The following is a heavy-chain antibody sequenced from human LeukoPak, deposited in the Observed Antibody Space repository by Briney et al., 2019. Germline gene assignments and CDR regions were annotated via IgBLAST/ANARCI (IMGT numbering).Heavy chain of an antibody. Sequence: PSETLSLTCTVSGGSISSGDYYWSWIRQPPGKGLEWIGEINHSGSTNYNPSLKSRVTISVDTSKNQFSLKLSSVTAADTAVYYCARRVITTRWFDPWGQGTLVTVSS. CDR1: GGSISSGDYY. D-gene: IGHD3-22*01. V-gene: IGHV4-39*07. J-gene: IGHJ5*02. CDR3: ARRVITTRWFDP. CDR2: INHSGST.